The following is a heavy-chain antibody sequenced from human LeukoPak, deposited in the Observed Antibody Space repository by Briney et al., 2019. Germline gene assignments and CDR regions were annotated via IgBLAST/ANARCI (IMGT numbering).Heavy chain of an antibody. CDR3: ARKQTGTMYDV. J-gene: IGHJ4*02. D-gene: IGHD1-7*01. Sequence: SETPSLTCIVPGGSISSSSYYWAWIRQSPGKGLEWIGTFSSGGSAYYNPSLTSRVSISKDTSDNQFSLRLYSVTAADTAVYYCARKQTGTMYDVWGQGTQVTVSS. CDR2: FSSGGSA. V-gene: IGHV4-39*07. CDR1: GGSISSSSYY.